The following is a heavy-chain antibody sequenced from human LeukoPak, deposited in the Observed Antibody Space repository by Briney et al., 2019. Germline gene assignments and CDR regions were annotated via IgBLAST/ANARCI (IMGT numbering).Heavy chain of an antibody. V-gene: IGHV1-18*01. CDR1: GYTFTSYG. CDR3: ARDVGSLYDFWSGYIDY. Sequence: GASVKVSCKASGYTFTSYGISWVRQAPGQGLEWMGWISVYNGNTNYAQKLQGRVIMTTDTSTSTAYMELRSLRSDDTAVYYCARDVGSLYDFWSGYIDYWGQGTLVTVSS. CDR2: ISVYNGNT. D-gene: IGHD3-3*01. J-gene: IGHJ4*02.